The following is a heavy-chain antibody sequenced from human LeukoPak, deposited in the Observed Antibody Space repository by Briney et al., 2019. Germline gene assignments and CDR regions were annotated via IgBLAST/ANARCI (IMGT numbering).Heavy chain of an antibody. CDR2: INPSSGDT. D-gene: IGHD1-26*01. V-gene: IGHV1-2*06. CDR1: AYTFTDYY. Sequence: ASVKVSCKASAYTFTDYYVHWVRQAPGQGLEWMGRINPSSGDTNYAQNFQGRVTMTRDTSISTAYMELSRLRSHDTAVYYCATTSGYFYYWGQGTLVTVSS. J-gene: IGHJ4*02. CDR3: ATTSGYFYY.